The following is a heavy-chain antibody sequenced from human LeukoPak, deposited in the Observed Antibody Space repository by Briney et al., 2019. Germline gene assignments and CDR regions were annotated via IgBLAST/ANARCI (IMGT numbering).Heavy chain of an antibody. Sequence: SETLSLTCTVSGGSISSGGYYWSWIRQHPGKGLEWIGYIYYSGSTYYNPSPKSRVTISVDTSKNQFSLKLSSVTAADTAVYYCARDPIVATDDAFDIWGQGTMVTVSS. J-gene: IGHJ3*02. CDR1: GGSISSGGYY. CDR2: IYYSGST. D-gene: IGHD5-12*01. CDR3: ARDPIVATDDAFDI. V-gene: IGHV4-31*03.